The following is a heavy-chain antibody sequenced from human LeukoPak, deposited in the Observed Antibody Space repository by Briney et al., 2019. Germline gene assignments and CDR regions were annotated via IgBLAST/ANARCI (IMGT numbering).Heavy chain of an antibody. J-gene: IGHJ6*02. CDR1: GYTFTSYG. CDR3: ARFTYYDFWSGYPSYGMDV. Sequence: ASVKVSCKASGYTFTSYGISWVRQAPGQGLEWMGWISAYNGNTNYAQKLQGRVTMTTDTSTSTAYMELRSLRSDDTAVYYCARFTYYDFWSGYPSYGMDVWGQGTTVTVSS. V-gene: IGHV1-18*01. CDR2: ISAYNGNT. D-gene: IGHD3-3*01.